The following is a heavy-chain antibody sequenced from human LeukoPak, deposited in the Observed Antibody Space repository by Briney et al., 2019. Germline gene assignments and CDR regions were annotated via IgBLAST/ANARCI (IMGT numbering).Heavy chain of an antibody. CDR1: GGPISSYY. V-gene: IGHV4-59*01. Sequence: PSETLSLTCTVSGGPISSYYWSWIRQPPGKGLEWIGYIFYSGSTNYNPSLKSRVTILVDTSKNQFSLKLSSVTAADTAVYYCARGLLDGYTHPAAFDIWGQGTMVTVSS. D-gene: IGHD5-24*01. CDR2: IFYSGST. CDR3: ARGLLDGYTHPAAFDI. J-gene: IGHJ3*02.